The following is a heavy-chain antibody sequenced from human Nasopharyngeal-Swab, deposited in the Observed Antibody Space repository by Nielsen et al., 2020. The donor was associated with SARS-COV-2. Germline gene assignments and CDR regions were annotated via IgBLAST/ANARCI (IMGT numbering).Heavy chain of an antibody. J-gene: IGHJ4*02. CDR2: IWYDGSNK. CDR3: ARDRSLRFLEWLLLY. D-gene: IGHD3-3*01. Sequence: GGSLRLSCAASGFTFSSYGMHWVRQAPGKGLEWVAVIWYDGSNKYYADSVKGRFTISRDNSKNTLYLQMNSLSAEDTAVYYCARDRSLRFLEWLLLYWGQGTLVTVSS. V-gene: IGHV3-33*01. CDR1: GFTFSSYG.